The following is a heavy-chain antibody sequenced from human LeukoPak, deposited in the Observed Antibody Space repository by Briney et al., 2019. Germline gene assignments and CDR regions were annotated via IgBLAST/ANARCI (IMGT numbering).Heavy chain of an antibody. J-gene: IGHJ6*02. V-gene: IGHV1-3*01. CDR1: GYTFTSYA. CDR3: ARDNPWINYHYYYGMDV. Sequence: ASVKVSCKASGYTFTSYAMHWVRQAPGQRLEWMGWINAGNSNTKYSQKFQGRVTITRDTSASTAYMELSSLRSEDTAVYYCARDNPWINYHYYYGMDVWGQGTTVTVSS. CDR2: INAGNSNT. D-gene: IGHD2-2*03.